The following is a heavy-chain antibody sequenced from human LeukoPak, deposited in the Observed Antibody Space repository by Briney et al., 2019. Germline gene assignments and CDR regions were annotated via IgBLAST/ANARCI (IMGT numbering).Heavy chain of an antibody. D-gene: IGHD6-19*01. CDR1: GDSFSSNSAA. J-gene: IGHJ4*02. CDR3: ARDSSDWYYFDY. Sequence: SQTLSLTCAISGDSFSSNSAAWNWIRQSPSRGLEWLGRTYYRSKWYKDYAISVKSRITINPDTSKNQVSLQLDSVTPEDTAVYYCARDSSDWYYFDYWGQGTLVTVSS. CDR2: TYYRSKWYK. V-gene: IGHV6-1*01.